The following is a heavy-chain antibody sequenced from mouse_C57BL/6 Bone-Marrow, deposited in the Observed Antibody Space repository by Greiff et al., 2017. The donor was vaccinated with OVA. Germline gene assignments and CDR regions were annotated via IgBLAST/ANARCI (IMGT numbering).Heavy chain of an antibody. J-gene: IGHJ1*03. Sequence: EVKLQESGPVLVKPGASVKMSCKASGYTFTDYYMNWVKQSHGKSLEWIGVINPYNGGTSYNQKFKGKATLTVDKSSSTAYMELNSLTSEDSAVYYCARLGTTVVATDFDVWGTGTTVTVSS. CDR3: ARLGTTVVATDFDV. D-gene: IGHD1-1*01. CDR1: GYTFTDYY. CDR2: INPYNGGT. V-gene: IGHV1-19*01.